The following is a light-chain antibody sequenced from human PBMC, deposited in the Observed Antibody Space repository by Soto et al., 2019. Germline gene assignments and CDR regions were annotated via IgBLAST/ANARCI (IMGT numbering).Light chain of an antibody. V-gene: IGKV1-8*01. Sequence: AIRMTQSPSSFSASTGDRVTITCRASQGISSYLAWYQQKPGKAPKVLIYAASTLQSGVPSRFSGSGSGTDFTLTISCLQSEDFATYYCQQYYSYPPRTFGQGTKLEIK. J-gene: IGKJ2*01. CDR1: QGISSY. CDR2: AAS. CDR3: QQYYSYPPRT.